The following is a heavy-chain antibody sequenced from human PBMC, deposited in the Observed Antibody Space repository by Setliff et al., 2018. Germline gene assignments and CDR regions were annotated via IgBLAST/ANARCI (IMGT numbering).Heavy chain of an antibody. D-gene: IGHD1-26*01. CDR3: ARAPPNRYSGSYEYFYMDV. CDR2: IYASGST. J-gene: IGHJ6*03. V-gene: IGHV4-4*08. CDR1: GGSISSYY. Sequence: PSETLSLTCTVSGGSISSYYWSWIRQPLGKGLEWIGYIYASGSTNYNPSLKSRVTLSVDTSKNQFSLKVSSVTAADTAVYYCARAPPNRYSGSYEYFYMDVWGKGTTVTVSS.